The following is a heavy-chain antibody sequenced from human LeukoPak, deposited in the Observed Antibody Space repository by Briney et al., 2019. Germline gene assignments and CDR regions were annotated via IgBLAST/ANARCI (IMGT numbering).Heavy chain of an antibody. Sequence: ESGPTLVKPTQTLTLTCTFSGFSLSTSGVGVGWIRQPPGKGLEWIGYIYYSGSTNYNPSLKSRVTISVDTSKNQFSLKLSSVTAADTAVYYCARASDYYGSGSHFDYWGQGTLVTVSS. CDR1: GFSLSTSGVG. V-gene: IGHV4-61*08. J-gene: IGHJ4*02. CDR2: IYYSGST. CDR3: ARASDYYGSGSHFDY. D-gene: IGHD3-10*01.